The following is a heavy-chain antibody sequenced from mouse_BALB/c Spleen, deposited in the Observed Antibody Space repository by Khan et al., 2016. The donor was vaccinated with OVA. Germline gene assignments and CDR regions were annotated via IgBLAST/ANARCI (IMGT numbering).Heavy chain of an antibody. V-gene: IGHV5-6*01. Sequence: EVQLQESGGDLVKPGGSLKLSCAASGFTFSNYGMSWVRQTPDKRLEWVATISSGGSYTYSPDSVKGRFTISRDNAKKTLYLQMTSLKSEHTAMYYCARQERYYGSSYYFDYWCQGTTLTVSS. CDR3: ARQERYYGSSYYFDY. CDR1: GFTFSNYG. D-gene: IGHD1-1*01. J-gene: IGHJ2*01. CDR2: ISSGGSYT.